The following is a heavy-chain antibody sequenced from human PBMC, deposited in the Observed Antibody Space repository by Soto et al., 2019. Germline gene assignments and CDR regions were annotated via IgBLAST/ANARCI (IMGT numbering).Heavy chain of an antibody. Sequence: GGSLRLSCASSGFTFRLYGMHWVRQAQGKGLGGVAAIWDDGRRKDYADSGKDRLFISRDNSKNTLYLQLDSLRPEDTAVYYCATWQGSLNFHYWGQGTLVTVSS. CDR3: ATWQGSLNFHY. CDR2: IWDDGRRK. J-gene: IGHJ4*02. CDR1: GFTFRLYG. V-gene: IGHV3-33*01.